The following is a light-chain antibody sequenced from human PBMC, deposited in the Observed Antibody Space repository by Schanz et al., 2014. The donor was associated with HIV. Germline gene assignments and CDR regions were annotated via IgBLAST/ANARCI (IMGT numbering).Light chain of an antibody. CDR3: QQYNSYSPMYT. CDR1: QGVSSY. Sequence: DTQLTQSPSSLSASVGDRVTITCRASQGVSSYLAWYQQKPGKAPKLLIYAASTLQSGVPSRFSGSGSGTDFTLTISGLQPDDFATYYCQQYNSYSPMYTFGQGTKLEIK. J-gene: IGKJ2*01. CDR2: AAS. V-gene: IGKV1-9*01.